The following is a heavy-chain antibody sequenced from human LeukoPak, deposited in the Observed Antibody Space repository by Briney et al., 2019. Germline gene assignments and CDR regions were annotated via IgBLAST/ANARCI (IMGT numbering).Heavy chain of an antibody. CDR1: GFSLSSYA. CDR2: ISSSGGST. CDR3: VVRGVIIETLVY. V-gene: IGHV3-23*01. J-gene: IGHJ4*02. D-gene: IGHD3-10*01. Sequence: PGGSLRLSCAASGFSLSSYAMSWVRQAPGKGPEWVSAISSSGGSTFYADSVKGRFTISRDNSKNTLYLQMNSLRAEDTAVYYCVVRGVIIETLVYWGQGTLVTVSS.